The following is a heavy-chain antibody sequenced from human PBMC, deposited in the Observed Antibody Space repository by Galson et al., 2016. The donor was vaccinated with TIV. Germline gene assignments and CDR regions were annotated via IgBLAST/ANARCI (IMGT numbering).Heavy chain of an antibody. J-gene: IGHJ4*02. CDR3: AKDRGPWLAPFDF. V-gene: IGHV3-23*01. CDR2: ISDSGDTT. D-gene: IGHD6-19*01. Sequence: SLRLSCAASGFIFSNYAMSWARQAPGKGLEWVSLISDSGDTTHYADSVKGRFTISRDNSKATLFLQLNSLRAEDTAVYYCAKDRGPWLAPFDFWGQGTLVTVSS. CDR1: GFIFSNYA.